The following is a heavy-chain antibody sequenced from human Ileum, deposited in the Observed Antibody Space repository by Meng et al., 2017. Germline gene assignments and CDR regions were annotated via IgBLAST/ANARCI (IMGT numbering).Heavy chain of an antibody. D-gene: IGHD3-10*01. Sequence: SQTLSLTCAISGDSVSSNSVVWHWLRQSPSRGLEWLGRTYYRSKWYNDFAASVRRRITINPDTSKNQVSLQLNSVTPEDTAVYYCARDLSGGTGSHRWLDPWGQGTLVTVSS. J-gene: IGHJ5*02. CDR1: GDSVSSNSVV. CDR3: ARDLSGGTGSHRWLDP. V-gene: IGHV6-1*01. CDR2: TYYRSKWYN.